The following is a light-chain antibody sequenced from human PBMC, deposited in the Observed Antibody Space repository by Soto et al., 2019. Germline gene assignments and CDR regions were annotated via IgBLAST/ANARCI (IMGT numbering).Light chain of an antibody. CDR1: QSVAGN. V-gene: IGKV3-15*01. Sequence: EILMAQSPATLSVSPGERATLSCRASQSVAGNLAWYQQKPGQAPRLLIYGASTRAAGIPARFSGSGSGTEFTLTISSLQYEDFAVYYCQQYNNWPPWTFGQGTKVEIK. CDR3: QQYNNWPPWT. CDR2: GAS. J-gene: IGKJ1*01.